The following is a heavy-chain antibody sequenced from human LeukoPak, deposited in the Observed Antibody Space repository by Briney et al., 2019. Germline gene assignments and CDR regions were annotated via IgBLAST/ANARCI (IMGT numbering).Heavy chain of an antibody. Sequence: GGSLRLSCAASGFTFSSHSMNWVRQAPGKGLEWVSFISSSSSYIHYADSVKGRFTISRDNAKNSLYLQMNSLRAEDTAVYYCARITRWGSGWESDYWGQGTLVTASS. CDR3: ARITRWGSGWESDY. V-gene: IGHV3-21*01. CDR1: GFTFSSHS. D-gene: IGHD6-19*01. J-gene: IGHJ4*02. CDR2: ISSSSSYI.